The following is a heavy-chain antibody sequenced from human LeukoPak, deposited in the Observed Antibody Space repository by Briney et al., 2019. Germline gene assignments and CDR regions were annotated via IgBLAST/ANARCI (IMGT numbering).Heavy chain of an antibody. CDR2: ISGSGSTR. Sequence: GGSLRLSCAASGFIFSSYTLSWVRQAPGKGLEWVSTISGSGSTRHSADFVKGRFTISRDNSKNTLYLQMNSLRAEDTAVYYCAKELSTVRDYWGQGTLVTVSS. J-gene: IGHJ4*02. D-gene: IGHD3-10*01. CDR3: AKELSTVRDY. CDR1: GFIFSSYT. V-gene: IGHV3-23*01.